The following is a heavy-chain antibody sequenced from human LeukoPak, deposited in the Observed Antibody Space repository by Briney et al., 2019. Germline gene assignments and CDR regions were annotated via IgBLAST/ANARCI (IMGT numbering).Heavy chain of an antibody. J-gene: IGHJ3*02. CDR2: IIPIFGTA. D-gene: IGHD2-21*02. Sequence: GASVKVSCKASGGTFSSYAISWVRQAPGQGLEWMGGIIPIFGTANYAQKFQDRVTITADESTSIAYMELSSLRSEDTAVYYCARVVTAHTYKGYAFDIWGQGTMVTVPS. CDR1: GGTFSSYA. V-gene: IGHV1-69*13. CDR3: ARVVTAHTYKGYAFDI.